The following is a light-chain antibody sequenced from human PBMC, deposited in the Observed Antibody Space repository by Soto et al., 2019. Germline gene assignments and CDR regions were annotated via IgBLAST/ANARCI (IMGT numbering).Light chain of an antibody. J-gene: IGKJ1*01. CDR2: ATS. V-gene: IGKV3-20*01. Sequence: TQSPGTLSLSPGERATLSCRAVQSVTSTYMAWYQQKPGQAPRLLIYATSFRATGIPDRFRGSGSGTDFTLTISSLEPEGSAVYYCQDSSTSPWPFGQGTKVEIK. CDR3: QDSSTSPWP. CDR1: QSVTSTY.